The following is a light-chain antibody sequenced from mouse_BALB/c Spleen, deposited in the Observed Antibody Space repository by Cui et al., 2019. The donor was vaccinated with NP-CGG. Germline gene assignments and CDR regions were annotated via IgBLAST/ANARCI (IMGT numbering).Light chain of an antibody. CDR1: TGAVTTSNY. J-gene: IGLJ1*01. CDR3: ALWYSNHWV. V-gene: IGLV1*01. CDR2: GTN. Sequence: QAVVPQASPLTTSPGETVTPTCRSSTGAVTTSNYANWVQEKPDHLFTGLIGGTNNRAPGVPARFSGSLIGDKAALTITGAQTEDEAIYFCALWYSNHWVFGGGTKLTVL.